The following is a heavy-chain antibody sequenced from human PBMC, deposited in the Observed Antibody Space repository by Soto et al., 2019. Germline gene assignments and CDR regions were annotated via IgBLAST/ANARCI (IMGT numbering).Heavy chain of an antibody. J-gene: IGHJ6*02. Sequence: QVQLVQSGPEVRKPGASVKVSCKASGYIFSRYGISWVRQAPGQGLEWMAWISGYNGNTKFGERVQGRVNVTTDTSTSTAYMELRRLTSDDTAVYYCAREAAAERNYYGLDVWGQGTTVIVSS. CDR1: GYIFSRYG. CDR2: ISGYNGNT. D-gene: IGHD6-13*01. V-gene: IGHV1-18*04. CDR3: AREAAAERNYYGLDV.